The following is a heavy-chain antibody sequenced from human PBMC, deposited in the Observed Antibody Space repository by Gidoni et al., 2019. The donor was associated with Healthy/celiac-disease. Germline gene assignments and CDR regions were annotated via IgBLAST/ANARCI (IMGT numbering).Heavy chain of an antibody. CDR1: GASISRYY. V-gene: IGHV4-4*07. CDR2: IYTSGST. J-gene: IGHJ6*02. D-gene: IGHD1-26*01. Sequence: QLQLQESGPGLVQPSEPLSLPCTVSGASISRYYWSWIRQPAGKGLEWIGRIYTSGSTNYNPSLKSRVTMSVDTSKNQFSLKLSSVTAADTAVYYCARDPNSDDYYYYGMDVWGQGTTVTVSS. CDR3: ARDPNSDDYYYYGMDV.